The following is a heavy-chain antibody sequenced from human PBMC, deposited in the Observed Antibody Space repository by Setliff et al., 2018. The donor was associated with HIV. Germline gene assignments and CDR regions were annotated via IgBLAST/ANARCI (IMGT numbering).Heavy chain of an antibody. D-gene: IGHD2-8*02. CDR2: INTEAGNP. CDR1: GYTLTTYG. Sequence: ASVKVSCKASGYTLTTYGISWVRQAPGQGPEWMGWINTEAGNPMYAQGFRGRLVFSLDTSVNTAYLQIDSLKAEDTAMYYCARVGSYWSTFDYWGQGALVTVSS. V-gene: IGHV7-4-1*01. CDR3: ARVGSYWSTFDY. J-gene: IGHJ4*02.